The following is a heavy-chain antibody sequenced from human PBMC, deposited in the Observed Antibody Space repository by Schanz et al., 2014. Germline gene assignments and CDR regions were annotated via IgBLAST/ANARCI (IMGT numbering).Heavy chain of an antibody. CDR1: GYTFTAYG. Sequence: QVQLVQSGAEVKKPGPSVKVSCKASGYTFTAYGINWVRQAPGQRLEWMGWINAANGNTRYSQKFQGRVTITRDTSMSTAYIELHILTSEDTAVYYCARGRTFDYWGQGTLVTVSS. V-gene: IGHV1-8*03. CDR3: ARGRTFDY. J-gene: IGHJ4*02. CDR2: INAANGNT.